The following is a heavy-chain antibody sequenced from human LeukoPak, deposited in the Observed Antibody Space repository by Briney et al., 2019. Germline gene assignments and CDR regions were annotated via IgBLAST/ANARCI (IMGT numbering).Heavy chain of an antibody. D-gene: IGHD3-9*01. CDR2: INHSGST. J-gene: IGHJ6*02. Sequence: SETLSLTCAVYGGSFSGYYWSWIRQPPGKGLEWIGEINHSGSTNYNPSLKSRVTISVDTSKNQFSLKLSSVTAADTAVYYCARGGVRRCFDWLLSSHYYYYGMDVWGQGTTVTVSS. CDR1: GGSFSGYY. CDR3: ARGGVRRCFDWLLSSHYYYYGMDV. V-gene: IGHV4-34*01.